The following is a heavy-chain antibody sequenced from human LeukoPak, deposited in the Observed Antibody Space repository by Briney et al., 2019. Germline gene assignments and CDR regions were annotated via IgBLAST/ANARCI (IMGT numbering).Heavy chain of an antibody. CDR1: GGSISSYY. Sequence: PSETLSLTCTVSGGSISSYYWSWIRQPPGKGLEWIGCIYYSGSTNYNPSLKSRVTISVDTSKNQFSLKLSSVTAADTAVYYCARIEYYYYYMDVWGKGTTVTVSS. J-gene: IGHJ6*03. V-gene: IGHV4-59*01. CDR3: ARIEYYYYYMDV. CDR2: IYYSGST.